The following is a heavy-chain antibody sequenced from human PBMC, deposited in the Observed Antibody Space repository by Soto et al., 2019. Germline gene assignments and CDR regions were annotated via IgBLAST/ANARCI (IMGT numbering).Heavy chain of an antibody. CDR2: IIPVSGAA. J-gene: IGHJ4*02. CDR3: ATALGCSSTSCTLDY. Sequence: QVQLVQSGAEVKKPGSSVKVSCKASGGTFGSYAFSWVRQAPGQGLEWMGGIIPVSGAAHYAQKFQGRVTITADEHTSTAYMELSSLSSQDTAVYYCATALGCSSTSCTLDYWGQGTRVIVSS. CDR1: GGTFGSYA. D-gene: IGHD2-2*01. V-gene: IGHV1-69*01.